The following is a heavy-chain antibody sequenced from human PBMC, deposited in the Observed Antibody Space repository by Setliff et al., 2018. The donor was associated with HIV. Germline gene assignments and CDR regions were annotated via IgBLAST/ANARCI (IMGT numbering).Heavy chain of an antibody. V-gene: IGHV4-34*01. CDR1: GGSFNDYY. D-gene: IGHD3-10*01. J-gene: IGHJ4*02. CDR3: ARGLNYYGSGSYLPLGY. CDR2: IDHSGST. Sequence: PSETLSLTCAVHGGSFNDYYWTWIRQPPGKGLEWIGEIDHSGSTKYHASLKSRVTISIDTSKNQISLKLSSVTAADTAVYYCARGLNYYGSGSYLPLGYWGQGTQVTVSS.